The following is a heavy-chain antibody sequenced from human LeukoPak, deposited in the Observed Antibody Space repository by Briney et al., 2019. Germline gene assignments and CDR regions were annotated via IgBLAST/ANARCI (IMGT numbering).Heavy chain of an antibody. D-gene: IGHD1-26*01. Sequence: ASVKVSCKASGYTFTSYGISWVPQAPGQGLEWMGWISAYNGNTNYAQKLQGRVTMTTDTSTSTAYMELRSLRSDDTAVYYCARGGGGGSYFYYYYGMDVWGQGTTVTVSS. J-gene: IGHJ6*02. CDR3: ARGGGGGSYFYYYYGMDV. CDR2: ISAYNGNT. CDR1: GYTFTSYG. V-gene: IGHV1-18*01.